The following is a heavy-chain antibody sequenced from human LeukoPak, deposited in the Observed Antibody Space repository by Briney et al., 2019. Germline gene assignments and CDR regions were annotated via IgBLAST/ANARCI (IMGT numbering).Heavy chain of an antibody. Sequence: PGESLRLSCAASGFTFSSYGLNWVRQAPGPGLEWVSTISSGGHIYYEDSVKGRFTISRDNAKNSLYLQMNSLRAEDTAVYYCARDQDGGKYYYESSGYSHWGQGILVTVSS. D-gene: IGHD3-22*01. V-gene: IGHV3-21*01. J-gene: IGHJ4*02. CDR2: ISSGGHI. CDR1: GFTFSSYG. CDR3: ARDQDGGKYYYESSGYSH.